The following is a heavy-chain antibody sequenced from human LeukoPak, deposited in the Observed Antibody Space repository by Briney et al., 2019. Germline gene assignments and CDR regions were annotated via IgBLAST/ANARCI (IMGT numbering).Heavy chain of an antibody. CDR2: IREDGSEK. D-gene: IGHD6-13*01. CDR3: TRTEGSWPPYYFDY. V-gene: IGHV3-7*01. Sequence: GGSLRLSCAASGFTFSSSWMTWVRQAPGKGLEWVASIREDGSEKTSVDSVKGRFTISRDNAKNSLYLQMDSLRAEDTAVYYCTRTEGSWPPYYFDYWGQGTLVTVSS. CDR1: GFTFSSSW. J-gene: IGHJ4*02.